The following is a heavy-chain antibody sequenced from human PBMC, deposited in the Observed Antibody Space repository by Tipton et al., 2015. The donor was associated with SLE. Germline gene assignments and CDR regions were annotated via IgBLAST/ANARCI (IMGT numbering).Heavy chain of an antibody. CDR3: TRGDAFDI. J-gene: IGHJ3*02. Sequence: QLVQSGGGLVKPGGSLRLTCATSGITFSPYTMNWVRQAPGKGLEWVSGITWNSGTIVYADSVKGRFSISRDNAKNSLYLQMNSLRAEDTALYYCTRGDAFDIWGQGTMVTVFS. CDR1: GITFSPYT. CDR2: ITWNSGTI. V-gene: IGHV3-9*01.